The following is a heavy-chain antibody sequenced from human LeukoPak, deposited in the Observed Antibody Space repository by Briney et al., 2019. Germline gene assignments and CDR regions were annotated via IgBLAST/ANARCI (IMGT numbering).Heavy chain of an antibody. D-gene: IGHD1-26*01. CDR3: AKDRWEWELVREQYFQH. CDR2: ISYDGSNK. V-gene: IGHV3-30*04. Sequence: GGSLRLSCAASGFTFSSYAMHWVRQAPGKGLEWVAVISYDGSNKYYADSVKGRFTISRDNSKNTLYLQMNSLRAEDTAVYYCAKDRWEWELVREQYFQHWGQGTLVTVSS. J-gene: IGHJ1*01. CDR1: GFTFSSYA.